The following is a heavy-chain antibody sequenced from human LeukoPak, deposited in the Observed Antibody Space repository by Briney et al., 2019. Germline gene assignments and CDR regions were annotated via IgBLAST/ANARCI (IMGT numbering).Heavy chain of an antibody. D-gene: IGHD4-23*01. CDR3: ARDHSDYGGNSLDY. Sequence: ASVKVSCKASGYTFTSYGIIWVRQAPGQGLEWMGWISAYNGNTNYAQKLQGRVTMTTDTSTSTAYMELRGLRSDDTAVYYCARDHSDYGGNSLDYWGQGTLVTVSS. J-gene: IGHJ4*02. V-gene: IGHV1-18*01. CDR1: GYTFTSYG. CDR2: ISAYNGNT.